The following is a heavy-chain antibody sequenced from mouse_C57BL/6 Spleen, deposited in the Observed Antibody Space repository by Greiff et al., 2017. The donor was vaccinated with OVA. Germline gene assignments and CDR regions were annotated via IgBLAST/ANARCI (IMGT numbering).Heavy chain of an antibody. CDR2: IYPGDGDP. D-gene: IGHD2-1*01. J-gene: IGHJ4*01. CDR3: ARGGFYGNTAMDY. V-gene: IGHV1-82*01. CDR1: GYAFSSYW. Sequence: QVQLQQSGPELVKPGASVKISCKASGYAFSSYWMNWVKQRPGKGLEWIGRIYPGDGDPNYNGKFKGKATLTADKYSSTAYMQLSSLTSEDSAVYFCARGGFYGNTAMDYWGQGTSVTVSS.